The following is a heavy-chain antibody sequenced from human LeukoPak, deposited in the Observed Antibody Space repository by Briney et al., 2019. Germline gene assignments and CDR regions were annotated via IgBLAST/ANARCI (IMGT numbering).Heavy chain of an antibody. V-gene: IGHV3-15*01. CDR3: TTGPEPAAMVFDF. CDR2: LKGNRDGGTT. Sequence: GGSLRLSCVASGFTFTNTWMSWVRQAPGKGLEWVGRLKGNRDGGTTDYAAPVEGRFSISRDDSRNTLFLQMDSLKTDDTAVYFCTTGPEPAAMVFDFWGQGTLVTVSS. D-gene: IGHD2-2*01. CDR1: GFTFTNTW. J-gene: IGHJ4*02.